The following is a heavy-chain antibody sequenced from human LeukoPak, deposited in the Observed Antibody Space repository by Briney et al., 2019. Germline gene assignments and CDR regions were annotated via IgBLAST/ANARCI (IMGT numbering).Heavy chain of an antibody. CDR1: GFTFSSYA. J-gene: IGHJ4*02. D-gene: IGHD1-26*01. CDR3: ARGPPSWQRHVGIPLH. CDR2: ISYDGSNK. V-gene: IGHV3-30-3*01. Sequence: PGGSLRLSCAASGFTFSSYAMSWVRQAPGKGLEWVAVISYDGSNKYYADSVKGRFTISRDNSKNTLYLQMNSLRAEDTAVYYCARGPPSWQRHVGIPLHWGQGTLVTVSS.